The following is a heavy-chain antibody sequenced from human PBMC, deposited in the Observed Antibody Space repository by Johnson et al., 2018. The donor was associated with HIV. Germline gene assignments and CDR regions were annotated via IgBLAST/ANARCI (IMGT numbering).Heavy chain of an antibody. Sequence: VQLVESGGGLVQPGGSLRLSCAASGFTFSSYWMSWVRQAPGKGLAWVANINQDGGERYYVDSVKGRFTISRDNAKRSLFLQMNSVRAEVTAVYDCARSQGSGEGAFDMWGQGTMVTVSS. V-gene: IGHV3-7*03. CDR3: ARSQGSGEGAFDM. CDR2: INQDGGER. J-gene: IGHJ3*02. D-gene: IGHD2-21*01. CDR1: GFTFSSYW.